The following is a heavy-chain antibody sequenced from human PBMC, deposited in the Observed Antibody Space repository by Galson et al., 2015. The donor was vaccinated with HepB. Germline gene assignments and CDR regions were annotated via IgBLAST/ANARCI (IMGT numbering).Heavy chain of an antibody. J-gene: IGHJ1*01. Sequence: ETLSLTCTVSGGSISSYYWSWIRQPPGKGLEWIGYIYYSGSTNYNPSLKSRVTISVDTSKNQFSLKLSSVTAADTAVYYCARGLFLEYFQHWGQGTLVTVSS. CDR2: IYYSGST. V-gene: IGHV4-59*01. CDR3: ARGLFLEYFQH. CDR1: GGSISSYY.